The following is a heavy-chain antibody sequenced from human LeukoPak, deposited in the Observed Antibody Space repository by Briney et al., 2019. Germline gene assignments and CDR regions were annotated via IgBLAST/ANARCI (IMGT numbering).Heavy chain of an antibody. Sequence: PSVTLSLTCAVSGDSISNSYWWTWVRQPPGKGLEWIGEVYHSGSTNYNPSLKSRVTMSVDKPNNQFSLRLTSVTAADTAVYYCARDLPGSGVNCDQWGQGTLVPVSS. V-gene: IGHV4-4*02. J-gene: IGHJ4*02. CDR3: ARDLPGSGVNCDQ. D-gene: IGHD3-10*01. CDR1: GDSISNSYW. CDR2: VYHSGST.